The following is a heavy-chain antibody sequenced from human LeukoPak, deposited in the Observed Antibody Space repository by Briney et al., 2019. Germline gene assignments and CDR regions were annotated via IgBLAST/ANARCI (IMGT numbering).Heavy chain of an antibody. J-gene: IGHJ4*02. Sequence: SGGSLRLSCATSGFTVSDNYMSWVRQAPGKGLEWVSVIYSGGSTYYADSVKGRFTISRDNSKNTLYLQMGSLRAEDMAVYYCARAGPSSSWHQFDYWGQGTLVTVSS. CDR2: IYSGGST. D-gene: IGHD6-13*01. V-gene: IGHV3-53*05. CDR3: ARAGPSSSWHQFDY. CDR1: GFTVSDNY.